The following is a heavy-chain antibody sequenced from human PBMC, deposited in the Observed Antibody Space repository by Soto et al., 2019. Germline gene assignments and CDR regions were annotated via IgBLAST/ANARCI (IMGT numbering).Heavy chain of an antibody. V-gene: IGHV3-73*01. CDR2: IRSKANSYAT. J-gene: IGHJ4*02. CDR3: IPRGYYNSFDY. CDR1: GFTFSGSA. D-gene: IGHD3-22*01. Sequence: GGSLRLSCAASGFTFSGSAMHWVRQASGKGLEWVGRIRSKANSYATAYAASVKGRFTISRDDSKNTAYLQMNSLKTEDTAVYYCIPRGYYNSFDYWGQGTLVTVSS.